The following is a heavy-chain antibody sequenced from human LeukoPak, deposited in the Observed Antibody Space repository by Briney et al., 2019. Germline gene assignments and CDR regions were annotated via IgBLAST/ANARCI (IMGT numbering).Heavy chain of an antibody. V-gene: IGHV4-4*07. CDR3: SRGGGQWLIPDFDY. J-gene: IGHJ4*02. CDR2: VSAGGTT. Sequence: SETLSLTCTVSGDSISPYYWSWIRQSAEKGLQWIGRVSAGGTTDYNPSLKSRVTMSVDTSKTQFSLKMSSVTAADTAVYYCSRGGGQWLIPDFDYWGQGLLVIVSS. D-gene: IGHD6-19*01. CDR1: GDSISPYY.